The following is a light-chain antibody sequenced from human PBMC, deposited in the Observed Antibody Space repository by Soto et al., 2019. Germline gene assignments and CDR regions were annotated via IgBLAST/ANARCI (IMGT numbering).Light chain of an antibody. V-gene: IGLV2-14*02. Sequence: QSVLTQPASVSGSPGQSITISCTGPSDAVGSYNLVSWYQQHPGKAPKVMIYEVDKRPSGVSNRFSGSKSGNTASLTIAGLQADDEADYYCSSYTTASTLGVFGGGTKLTVL. CDR3: SSYTTASTLGV. J-gene: IGLJ2*01. CDR2: EVD. CDR1: SDAVGSYNL.